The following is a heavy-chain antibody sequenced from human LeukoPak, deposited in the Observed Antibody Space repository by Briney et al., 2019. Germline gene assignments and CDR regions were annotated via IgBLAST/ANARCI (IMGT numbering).Heavy chain of an antibody. CDR2: ISSDGDYI. CDR3: ARRRRYSDSTGYCPDFDF. Sequence: GGSLRLSCAASGFTFSSYSMNWVRQAPGKGLEWVSSISSDGDYIYYADSVEGRFTISRDNAKNSLYLQMNSLRAEDTAVYYCARRRRYSDSTGYCPDFDFWGQGTLVTVSS. D-gene: IGHD3-22*01. J-gene: IGHJ4*02. V-gene: IGHV3-21*01. CDR1: GFTFSSYS.